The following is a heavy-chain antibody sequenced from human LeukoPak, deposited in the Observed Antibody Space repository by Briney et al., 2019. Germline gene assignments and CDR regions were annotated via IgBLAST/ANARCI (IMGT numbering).Heavy chain of an antibody. CDR2: INPSGGST. CDR1: GYTFTSYY. Sequence: ASVKVSCKASGYTFTSYYMHWVRQAPGQGLEWMGIINPSGGSTSYAQKFQGRVTMTRDMSTSTVYMELSSLRSEDTAVYYCAIAGHYYDSSGYDNWFDPWGQGTLVTVSS. D-gene: IGHD3-22*01. CDR3: AIAGHYYDSSGYDNWFDP. J-gene: IGHJ5*02. V-gene: IGHV1-46*01.